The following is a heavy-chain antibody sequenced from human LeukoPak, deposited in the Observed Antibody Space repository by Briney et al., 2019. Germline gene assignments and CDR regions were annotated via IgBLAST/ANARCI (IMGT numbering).Heavy chain of an antibody. CDR2: INHSGST. D-gene: IGHD3-10*01. CDR3: AREGSYGSGSFQH. CDR1: DGSFSGYY. V-gene: IGHV4-34*01. Sequence: PSETLSLTCAVYDGSFSGYYWSWIRQPPGKGLEWIGEINHSGSTNYNPSLKSRVTISVDRSKNQFSLKLSSVTAADTAVYYCAREGSYGSGSFQHWGQGTLVTVSS. J-gene: IGHJ1*01.